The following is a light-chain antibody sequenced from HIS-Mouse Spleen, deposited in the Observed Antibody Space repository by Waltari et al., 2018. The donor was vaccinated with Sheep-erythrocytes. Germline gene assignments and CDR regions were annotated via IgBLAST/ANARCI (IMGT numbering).Light chain of an antibody. CDR3: CSYAGSSTWV. CDR1: SSDVGSYNL. Sequence: QSALTQPASVYGSPGQSITISCTGTSSDVGSYNLGSWYQQHPGKAPKLMIYEGSKRPSGVSNRFSGSKSGNTASLTISGLQAEDEADYYCCSYAGSSTWVFGGGTKLTVL. CDR2: EGS. J-gene: IGLJ3*02. V-gene: IGLV2-23*01.